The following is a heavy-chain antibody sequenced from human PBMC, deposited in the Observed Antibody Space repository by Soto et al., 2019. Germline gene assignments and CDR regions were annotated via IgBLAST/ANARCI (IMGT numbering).Heavy chain of an antibody. CDR2: IIPILGIA. CDR3: ARGNYYYYYMDV. CDR1: GGTFSSYT. Sequence: QVQLVQSGAEVKKPGSSVKVSCKASGGTFSSYTISWVRQAPGQGLEWMGRIIPILGIANYAQKFQGRVTINADKSTSTAYMELSSLRSEDTAVYYCARGNYYYYYMDVWGKGTTVTVSS. V-gene: IGHV1-69*02. J-gene: IGHJ6*03.